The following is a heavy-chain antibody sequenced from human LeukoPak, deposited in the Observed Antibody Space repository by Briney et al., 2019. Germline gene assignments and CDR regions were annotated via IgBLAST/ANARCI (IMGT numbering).Heavy chain of an antibody. CDR1: GFTFSSYA. J-gene: IGHJ4*02. V-gene: IGHV3-30-3*01. CDR2: ISHDGSNK. D-gene: IGHD3-22*01. Sequence: GGSLRLSCAASGFTFSSYAMHWVRQAPGKGLEWVAVISHDGSNKYYADSVKGRFTISRDNSKNTLYLQMNSLRAEDTAVYYCARVSPPDRYYYDSSGYMDYWGQGTLVTVSS. CDR3: ARVSPPDRYYYDSSGYMDY.